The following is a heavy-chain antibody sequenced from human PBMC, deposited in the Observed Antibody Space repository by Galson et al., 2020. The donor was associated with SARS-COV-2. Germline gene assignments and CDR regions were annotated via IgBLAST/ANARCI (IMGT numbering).Heavy chain of an antibody. CDR3: ASSLLTGDYGDPNNWFDP. D-gene: IGHD4-17*01. CDR2: IYYSGST. J-gene: IGHJ5*02. Sequence: SETLSLTCTVSGGSISSSSYYWGWIRQPPGKGLEWIGSIYYSGSTYYNPSLKSRVTISVDTSKNQFSLKLSSVTAADTAVYYCASSLLTGDYGDPNNWFDPWGQGTLVTVSS. CDR1: GGSISSSSYY. V-gene: IGHV4-39*01.